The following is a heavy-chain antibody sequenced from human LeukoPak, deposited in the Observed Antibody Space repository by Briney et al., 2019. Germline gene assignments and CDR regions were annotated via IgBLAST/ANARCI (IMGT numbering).Heavy chain of an antibody. CDR3: AKVRVIFNWNYAYYFDY. D-gene: IGHD1-7*01. V-gene: IGHV3-30*18. CDR2: ISYDGSSK. CDR1: GFIFDDYA. J-gene: IGHJ4*02. Sequence: GGSLRLSCAASGFIFDDYAMHWVRQAPGKGLEWVAIISYDGSSKYYADSVKGRFTISRDNSKNTLYLQMNSLGPEDTAMYYCAKVRVIFNWNYAYYFDYWGQGTLVTVSS.